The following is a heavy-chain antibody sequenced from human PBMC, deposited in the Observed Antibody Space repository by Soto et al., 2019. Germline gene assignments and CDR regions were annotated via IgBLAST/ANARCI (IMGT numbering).Heavy chain of an antibody. CDR2: IYYSGST. D-gene: IGHD3-16*01. J-gene: IGHJ6*02. CDR3: ARESRGYYYYYGMDV. CDR1: GGSISSGGYY. Sequence: PSETLSLTCTVSGGSISSGGYYWIWIRQHPGKGLEWIGYIYYSGSTYYNPSLKSRVTISVDTSKNQFSLKLSSVTAADTAVYYCARESRGYYYYYGMDVWGQGTTVTVSS. V-gene: IGHV4-31*03.